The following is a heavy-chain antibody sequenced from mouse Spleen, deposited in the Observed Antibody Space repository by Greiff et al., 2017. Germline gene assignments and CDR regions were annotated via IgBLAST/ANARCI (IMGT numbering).Heavy chain of an antibody. D-gene: IGHD2-1*01. V-gene: IGHV1-64*01. Sequence: QVQLQQPGAELVKPGASVKLSCKASGYTFTSYWMHWVKQRPGQGLEWIGMIHPNSGGTNYNEKFKSKATLTVDKSSSTAYMQLSSLTSEDSAVYYCASGTDYGNYYAMDYWGQGTSVTVSS. CDR2: IHPNSGGT. J-gene: IGHJ4*01. CDR3: ASGTDYGNYYAMDY. CDR1: GYTFTSYW.